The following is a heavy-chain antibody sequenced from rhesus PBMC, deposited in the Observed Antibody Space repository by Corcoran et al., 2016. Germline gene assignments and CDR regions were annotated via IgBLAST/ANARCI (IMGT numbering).Heavy chain of an antibody. CDR2: IGGSSGRT. Sequence: QVQLQESGPGLVKPSETLSLTCAVSGGPLSVYYWTCTRLPPGKGPEWIGYIGGSSGRTYYNPTLKSRVTISTDTSKNQFSLKLSSVTAADTAVYYCASLRSSSWSFDYWGQGVLVTVSS. CDR1: GGPLSVYY. CDR3: ASLRSSSWSFDY. D-gene: IGHD6-13*01. V-gene: IGHV4-165*02. J-gene: IGHJ4*01.